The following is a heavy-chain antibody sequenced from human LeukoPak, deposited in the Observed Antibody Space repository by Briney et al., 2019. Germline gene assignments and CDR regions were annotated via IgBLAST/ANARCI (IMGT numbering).Heavy chain of an antibody. CDR2: ISYDGSNK. CDR3: AKVDYYDSSGYGLDY. J-gene: IGHJ4*02. Sequence: GGSLRLSCAASGFTFSSYGMHWVRQAPGKGLEWVAVISYDGSNKYYADSVKGRFTISRDNSKNMLYLQMNSLRAEDTAVYYCAKVDYYDSSGYGLDYWGQGTLVTVSS. V-gene: IGHV3-30*18. D-gene: IGHD3-22*01. CDR1: GFTFSSYG.